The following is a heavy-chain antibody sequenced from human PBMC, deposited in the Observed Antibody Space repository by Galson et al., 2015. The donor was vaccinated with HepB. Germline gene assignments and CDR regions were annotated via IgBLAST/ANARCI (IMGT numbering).Heavy chain of an antibody. Sequence: ETLSLTCTVSGGSISSSSYYWGWIRQPPGKGLEWIGSIYYSGSTYYNPSLKSRVTISVDTSKNQFSLKLSSVTAADTAVYYCARHGFYTFLYYGSGSHWAFDIWGQGTMVTVSS. CDR1: GGSISSSSYY. J-gene: IGHJ3*02. V-gene: IGHV4-39*01. D-gene: IGHD3-10*01. CDR2: IYYSGST. CDR3: ARHGFYTFLYYGSGSHWAFDI.